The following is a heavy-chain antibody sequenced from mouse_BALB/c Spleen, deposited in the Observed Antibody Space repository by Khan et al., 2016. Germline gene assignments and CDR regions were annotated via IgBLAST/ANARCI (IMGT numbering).Heavy chain of an antibody. D-gene: IGHD1-1*01. CDR2: ISCSNGDT. J-gene: IGHJ2*01. V-gene: IGHV1S34*01. CDR3: TSDCSSFPYYFDY. Sequence: LVKSGASVKISCKASGYSFTGYYMHWVKQSHGKSLEWIGYISCSNGDTSYNPKFKGKATLTVDTSSSTAYMQFNSLTSEDSAVYYCTSDCSSFPYYFDYWGQGTTLTVSS. CDR1: GYSFTGYY.